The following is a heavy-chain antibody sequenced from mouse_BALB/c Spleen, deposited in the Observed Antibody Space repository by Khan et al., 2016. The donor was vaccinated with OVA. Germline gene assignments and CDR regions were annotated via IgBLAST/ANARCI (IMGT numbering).Heavy chain of an antibody. V-gene: IGHV9-3-1*01. CDR3: ARVGYYVTMDS. Sequence: QIQLVQSGPELKKPGETVKISCKASGYTFRNNGMNWVKQAPGKGLKWMGWINTYTGEPTYADDFKGRFAFSLETSANTAYLQINNLKNEDTAIYFCARVGYYVTMDSWGQGTLVTGSS. J-gene: IGHJ4*01. D-gene: IGHD1-1*01. CDR1: GYTFRNNG. CDR2: INTYTGEP.